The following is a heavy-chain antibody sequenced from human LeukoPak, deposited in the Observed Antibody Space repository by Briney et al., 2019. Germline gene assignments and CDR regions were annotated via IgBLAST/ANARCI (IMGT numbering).Heavy chain of an antibody. CDR2: IHSDGIGT. CDR1: GLTFSSYW. CDR3: ARDQGSFDY. J-gene: IGHJ4*02. V-gene: IGHV3-74*01. Sequence: GGSLRLSCAASGLTFSSYWMHWSRQAPGKGLVWVSRIHSDGIGTSYADSVRGPFTISRDNAKNTVYLPMNSLRAEDTAVYYCARDQGSFDYWGQGTLVTVSS.